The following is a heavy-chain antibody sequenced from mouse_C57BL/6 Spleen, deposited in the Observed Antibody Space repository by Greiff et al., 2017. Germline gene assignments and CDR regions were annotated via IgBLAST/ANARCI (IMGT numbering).Heavy chain of an antibody. D-gene: IGHD1-1*01. Sequence: QVQLQQSGAELVKPGASVTISCKASGYAFSSSWMNWVKQRPGKGLEWIGQLYPGVGDTNYNGKVKGQATLTADKTASTAYMQLSRLTAEDSAVYFCARSGYGSSNWYFDVWGTGTMVTVSS. CDR2: LYPGVGDT. V-gene: IGHV1-80*01. CDR3: ARSGYGSSNWYFDV. J-gene: IGHJ1*03. CDR1: GYAFSSSW.